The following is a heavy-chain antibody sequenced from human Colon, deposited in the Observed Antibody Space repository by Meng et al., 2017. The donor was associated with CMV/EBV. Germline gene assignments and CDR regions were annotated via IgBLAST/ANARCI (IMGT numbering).Heavy chain of an antibody. CDR1: GFTFSSYG. CDR3: ARSIHDTSGYYRSEYFEH. CDR2: IWYDGSNK. V-gene: IGHV3-33*01. Sequence: GGSLRLSCAASGFTFSSYGMHWVRQAPGKGLEWVAVIWYDGSNKYYADSVKGRFTISRDNPKNTLSLQMNSLRVEDTAVYYCARSIHDTSGYYRSEYFEHWGQGTLVTVSS. J-gene: IGHJ1*01. D-gene: IGHD3-22*01.